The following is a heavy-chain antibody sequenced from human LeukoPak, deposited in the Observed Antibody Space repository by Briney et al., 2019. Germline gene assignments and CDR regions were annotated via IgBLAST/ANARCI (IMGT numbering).Heavy chain of an antibody. CDR1: GFTFSSYW. J-gene: IGHJ3*02. CDR3: VTSYYYGSGTRRAFDI. V-gene: IGHV3-23*01. D-gene: IGHD3-10*01. CDR2: IRGSGGST. Sequence: GGSLRLSCAASGFTFSSYWMSWVRQAPGKGLEWFSAIRGSGGSTYYADSVKGRFTISRDNSKNTLYLQMNSLRAEDTAVYYCVTSYYYGSGTRRAFDIWGQGTMVTVSS.